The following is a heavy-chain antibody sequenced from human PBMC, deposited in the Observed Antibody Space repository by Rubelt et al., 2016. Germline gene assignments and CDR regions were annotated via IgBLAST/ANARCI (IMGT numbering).Heavy chain of an antibody. CDR3: AKDQSVYDDYGHFDY. J-gene: IGHJ4*02. CDR1: FSSYA. Sequence: FSSYAMHWVRQAPGKGLEWVAVISYDGTNKYYADSVKGRFTISRDNSKNTLYLQMNSLRAEDTAVYYCAKDQSVYDDYGHFDYWGQGTLVTVSS. D-gene: IGHD4-17*01. CDR2: ISYDGTNK. V-gene: IGHV3-30-3*02.